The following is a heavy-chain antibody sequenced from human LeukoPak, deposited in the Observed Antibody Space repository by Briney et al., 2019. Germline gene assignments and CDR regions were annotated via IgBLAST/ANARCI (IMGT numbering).Heavy chain of an antibody. D-gene: IGHD1-1*01. J-gene: IGHJ4*02. CDR2: ISAYNGNT. CDR3: ARDPGNWNDQGPHLPFDY. CDR1: GYTFTSYG. Sequence: ASVKVSCKASGYTFTSYGISWVRQAPGQGLEWMGWISAYNGNTNYAQKLQGRVTMTTDTSTSTAYMELRSLRSDDTAVYYCARDPGNWNDQGPHLPFDYWGQGTLVTVSS. V-gene: IGHV1-18*01.